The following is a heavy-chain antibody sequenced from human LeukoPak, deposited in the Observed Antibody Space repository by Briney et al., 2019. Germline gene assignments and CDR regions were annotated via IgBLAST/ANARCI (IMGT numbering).Heavy chain of an antibody. Sequence: SETLSLTCTVSGGSISSYYWSWIRQPAGKGLEWIGRIYTSGSTNYNPSLKSRVTMSVDTSKNQFSLKLSSVTAADTAVYYCARSGFLMIPDYFDYWGQGTLATVSS. D-gene: IGHD3-16*01. V-gene: IGHV4-4*07. CDR3: ARSGFLMIPDYFDY. J-gene: IGHJ4*02. CDR1: GGSISSYY. CDR2: IYTSGST.